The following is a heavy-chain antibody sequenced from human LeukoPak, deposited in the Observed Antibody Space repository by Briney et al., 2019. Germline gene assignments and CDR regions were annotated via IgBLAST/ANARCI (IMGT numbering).Heavy chain of an antibody. J-gene: IGHJ3*02. Sequence: SETLSLTCAVYGGSFSGYYWSWIRQPPGKGLEWIGEINHSGSTNYNPSLKSRVTISVDTSKNQFSLKLSSVTAADTAVYYCARDPGGDAFDIWGQGTMVTVSS. D-gene: IGHD4-23*01. CDR3: ARDPGGDAFDI. CDR1: GGSFSGYY. V-gene: IGHV4-34*01. CDR2: INHSGST.